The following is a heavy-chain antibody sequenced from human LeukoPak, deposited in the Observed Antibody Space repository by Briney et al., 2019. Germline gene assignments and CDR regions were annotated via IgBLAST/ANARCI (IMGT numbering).Heavy chain of an antibody. D-gene: IGHD3-9*01. Sequence: ASVKVSCKASGGTFSSYAISWVRQAPRQGLEWMGGIIPIFGTANYAQKFQGRVTITADESTSTAYMELSSLRSEDTAVYYCARVKSGDDILTGYYTSQYNWFDPWGQGTLVTVSS. J-gene: IGHJ5*02. V-gene: IGHV1-69*13. CDR3: ARVKSGDDILTGYYTSQYNWFDP. CDR2: IIPIFGTA. CDR1: GGTFSSYA.